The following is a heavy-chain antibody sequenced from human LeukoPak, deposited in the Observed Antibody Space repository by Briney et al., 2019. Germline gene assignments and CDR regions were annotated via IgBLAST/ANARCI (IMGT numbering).Heavy chain of an antibody. D-gene: IGHD5-12*01. CDR2: INHNGNVN. CDR1: GFTFSSYW. Sequence: GGSLRLSCAASGFTFSSYWMNWARQAPGKGLEWVASINHNGNVNYYVDSVKGRFTISRDSAKNSLYLQMNSLRAEDTAVYYCARGYVFDYWGQGTLVTVSS. CDR3: ARGYVFDY. V-gene: IGHV3-7*01. J-gene: IGHJ4*02.